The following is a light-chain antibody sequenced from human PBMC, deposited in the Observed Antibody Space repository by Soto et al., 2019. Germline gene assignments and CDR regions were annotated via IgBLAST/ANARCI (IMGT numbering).Light chain of an antibody. V-gene: IGKV1-39*01. CDR3: QQSSILPLT. J-gene: IGKJ4*01. Sequence: DVQMTQSPSSLSASVGDSVTITCRASQSISTFLNWFQKKPRKAPYLLMYGTSSLQSGVPSRFSGAGSGTDFSLTISSLQPEDFATYYCQQSSILPLTFGGGTKVDI. CDR1: QSISTF. CDR2: GTS.